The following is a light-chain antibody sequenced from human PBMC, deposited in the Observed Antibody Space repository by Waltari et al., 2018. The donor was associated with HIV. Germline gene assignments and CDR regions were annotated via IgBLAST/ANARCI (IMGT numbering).Light chain of an antibody. V-gene: IGKV3-15*01. Sequence: MVMTQSPASLSVSLGESVTLSCRASQRIDSDLAWYQYKPGQAPRLRIFGASTRAPGVSGRFSGSRSGTDFTLTINNLESEDCSVYYGQQFNVWPQTFGQGTRLEV. CDR3: QQFNVWPQT. CDR1: QRIDSD. J-gene: IGKJ2*01. CDR2: GAS.